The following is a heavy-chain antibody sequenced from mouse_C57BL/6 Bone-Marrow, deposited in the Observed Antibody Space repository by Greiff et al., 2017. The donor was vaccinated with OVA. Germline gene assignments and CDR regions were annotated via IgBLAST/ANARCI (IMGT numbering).Heavy chain of an antibody. Sequence: VQLQQSGPELVKPGASVKISCKASGYAFSSSWMNWVKQRPGKGLEWIGRIYPGDGDTNYNGKFKGKATLTADKSSSTAYMQLSSLTSEDSAVYFCARTALAFAYWGQGTLVTVSA. CDR1: GYAFSSSW. J-gene: IGHJ3*01. CDR3: ARTALAFAY. CDR2: IYPGDGDT. D-gene: IGHD3-1*01. V-gene: IGHV1-82*01.